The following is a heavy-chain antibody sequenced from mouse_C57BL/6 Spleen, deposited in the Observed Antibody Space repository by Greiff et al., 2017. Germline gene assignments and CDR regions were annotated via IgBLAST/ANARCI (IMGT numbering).Heavy chain of an antibody. V-gene: IGHV1-18*01. CDR3: ARRAFYYGSSHWYFDV. CDR2: INPNNGGT. Sequence: EVTLMESGPELVKPGASVKIPCKASGYTFTDYNMDWVKQSHGKSLEWIGDINPNNGGTIYNQKFKGKATLTVDKSSSTAYMELRSLTSEDTAVYYCARRAFYYGSSHWYFDVWGTGTTVTVSS. J-gene: IGHJ1*03. D-gene: IGHD1-1*01. CDR1: GYTFTDYN.